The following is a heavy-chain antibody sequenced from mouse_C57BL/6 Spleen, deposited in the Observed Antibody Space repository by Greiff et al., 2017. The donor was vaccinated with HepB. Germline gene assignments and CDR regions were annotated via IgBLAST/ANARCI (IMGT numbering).Heavy chain of an antibody. J-gene: IGHJ2*01. V-gene: IGHV5-16*01. CDR2: INYDGSST. CDR1: GFTFSDYY. Sequence: EVKLMESEGGLVQPGSSMKLSCTASGFTFSDYYMAWVRQVPEKGLEWVANINYDGSSTYYLDSLKSRFIISRDNAKNILYLQMSSLKSEDTATYYCARDYLHFDYWGQGTTLTVSS. CDR3: ARDYLHFDY. D-gene: IGHD1-1*01.